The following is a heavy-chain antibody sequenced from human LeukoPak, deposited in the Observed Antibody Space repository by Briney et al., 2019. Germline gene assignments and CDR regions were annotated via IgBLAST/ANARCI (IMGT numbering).Heavy chain of an antibody. Sequence: GGSLRLSCAASGFTFSNYAMSSVRQAPGKGLEWVSGISGTSGTINYAAPVKGRFTISRDNSKNTLYLQMNSLRVDDMAVYYCAKRLGDPRAFDYWGQGTLVTVSS. D-gene: IGHD2-21*02. CDR3: AKRLGDPRAFDY. V-gene: IGHV3-23*01. CDR2: ISGTSGTI. J-gene: IGHJ4*02. CDR1: GFTFSNYA.